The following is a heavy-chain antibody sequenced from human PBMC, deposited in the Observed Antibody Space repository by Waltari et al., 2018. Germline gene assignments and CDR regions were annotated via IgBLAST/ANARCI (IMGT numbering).Heavy chain of an antibody. Sequence: EVQLVESGGGLVQPGGSLRLSCAASGFTFSSYSMNWVRQAPGKGLEWVSYISSSSSTIYYADSVKGRFTISRDNAKNSLYLQMNSLRAEDTAVYYCASRLIAAAAHTGDYWGQGTLVTVSS. CDR3: ASRLIAAAAHTGDY. J-gene: IGHJ4*02. D-gene: IGHD6-13*01. V-gene: IGHV3-48*04. CDR1: GFTFSSYS. CDR2: ISSSSSTI.